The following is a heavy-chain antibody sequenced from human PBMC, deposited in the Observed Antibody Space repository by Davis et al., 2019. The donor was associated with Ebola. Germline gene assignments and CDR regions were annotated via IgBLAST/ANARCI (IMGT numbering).Heavy chain of an antibody. CDR3: AREMGVQGVIMVYYYGMDV. V-gene: IGHV3-30*03. D-gene: IGHD3-10*01. J-gene: IGHJ6*02. CDR1: GFTFSSYG. CDR2: ISYDGSNK. Sequence: GESLKISCAASGFTFSSYGMHWVRQAPGKGLEWVAVISYDGSNKYYADSVKGRFTISRDNSKNTLYLQMNSLRAEDTAVYYCAREMGVQGVIMVYYYGMDVWGQGTTVTVSS.